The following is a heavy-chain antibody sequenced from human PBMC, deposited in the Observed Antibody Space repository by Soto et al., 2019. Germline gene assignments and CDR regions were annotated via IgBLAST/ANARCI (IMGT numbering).Heavy chain of an antibody. Sequence: ASVKVSCKASGYTFTGYYMHWVRQAPGQGLEWMGWINPNSGGTNYAQKFQGRVTMTRDTSISTAYMELSRLRSDDTAVYYCARVTIAVAGTKSYYYYGMDFWGQGTTVTVSS. J-gene: IGHJ6*02. CDR2: INPNSGGT. CDR1: GYTFTGYY. CDR3: ARVTIAVAGTKSYYYYGMDF. V-gene: IGHV1-2*02. D-gene: IGHD6-19*01.